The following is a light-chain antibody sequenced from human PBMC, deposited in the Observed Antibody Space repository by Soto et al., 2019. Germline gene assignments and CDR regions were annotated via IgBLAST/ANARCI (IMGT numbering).Light chain of an antibody. V-gene: IGLV1-40*01. CDR1: SSNIGAGYD. CDR2: GNS. Sequence: QSVLTQPPSVSGAPGQRVTISCTGSSSNIGAGYDVHWYQQLPGTAPKLLIYGNSNRPSGVPDRFSGSKSGTSASLAITGLQAEDEAAYYCQSYDSSLRGWVFGGGPKLTVL. CDR3: QSYDSSLRGWV. J-gene: IGLJ3*02.